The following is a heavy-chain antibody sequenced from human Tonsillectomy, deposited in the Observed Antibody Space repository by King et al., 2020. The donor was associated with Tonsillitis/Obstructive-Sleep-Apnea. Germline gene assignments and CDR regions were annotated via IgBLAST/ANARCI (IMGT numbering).Heavy chain of an antibody. CDR3: TVPPTGEFGELLPSGMDV. CDR1: GFTFSGSA. D-gene: IGHD3-10*01. J-gene: IGHJ6*02. CDR2: IRSKANSYAT. Sequence: VQLVESGGGLVQPGGSLKLSCAASGFTFSGSAMHWVRQASGKGLEWVGRIRSKANSYATAYAASVKGRFTISRDDSKNTAYLQMNSLKTEDTAVYYFTVPPTGEFGELLPSGMDVWGQGTTVTVSS. V-gene: IGHV3-73*01.